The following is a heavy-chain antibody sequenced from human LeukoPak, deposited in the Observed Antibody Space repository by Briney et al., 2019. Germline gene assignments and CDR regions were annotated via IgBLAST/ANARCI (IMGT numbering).Heavy chain of an antibody. D-gene: IGHD3-3*01. V-gene: IGHV3-30-3*01. CDR3: ARDFCPTCDDI. CDR1: GFTFSSYA. Sequence: GGSLRLSCAASGFTFSSYAMHWVRQAPGKGLEWVAVISYDGSNKYYADSVKGRFTISRDNSKNTLYLQMNSLRAEDTAVYYCARDFCPTCDDIWGQGAMVTVSS. CDR2: ISYDGSNK. J-gene: IGHJ3*02.